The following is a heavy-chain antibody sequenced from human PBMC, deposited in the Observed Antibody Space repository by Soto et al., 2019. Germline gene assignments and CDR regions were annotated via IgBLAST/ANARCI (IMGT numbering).Heavy chain of an antibody. CDR3: ARVSCSGGSCYPPPYFDY. D-gene: IGHD2-15*01. CDR2: ISSSSSYI. V-gene: IGHV3-21*01. Sequence: GGSLRLSCAASGFTFSSYSMNWVRQAPGKGLEWVSSISSSSSYIYYADSVKGRFTISRDNAKNSLYLQMNSLRAEDTAVYYCARVSCSGGSCYPPPYFDYWGQGTLVTVSS. CDR1: GFTFSSYS. J-gene: IGHJ4*02.